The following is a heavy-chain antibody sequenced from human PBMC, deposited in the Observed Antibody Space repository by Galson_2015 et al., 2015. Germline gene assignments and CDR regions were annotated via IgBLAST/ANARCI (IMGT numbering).Heavy chain of an antibody. CDR1: GGTFSSYA. CDR2: IIPIFGTA. V-gene: IGHV1-69*13. Sequence: VKVSCKASGGTFSSYAISWVRQAPGQGLEWMGGIIPIFGTANYAQKFQGRVTITADESTSTAYMELSSLRSEDTAVYYCARDNKAYYDFWSGFDYWGQGTLVTVSS. J-gene: IGHJ4*02. D-gene: IGHD3-3*01. CDR3: ARDNKAYYDFWSGFDY.